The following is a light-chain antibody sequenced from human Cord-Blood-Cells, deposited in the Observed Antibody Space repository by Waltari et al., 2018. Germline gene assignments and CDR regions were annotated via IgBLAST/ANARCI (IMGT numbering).Light chain of an antibody. CDR2: WAS. CDR3: QQYYSTPYT. J-gene: IGKJ2*01. V-gene: IGKV4-1*01. CDR1: QSVLYSSNNKNY. Sequence: DIVMTQSPDSLAVSLGERATINCKSSQSVLYSSNNKNYLAWYQQKPGQPPKRLIYWASTRETGVPDRFSGSGSGTDFTLTISSLQAEEVAVYYCQQYYSTPYTFGQGTKLEIK.